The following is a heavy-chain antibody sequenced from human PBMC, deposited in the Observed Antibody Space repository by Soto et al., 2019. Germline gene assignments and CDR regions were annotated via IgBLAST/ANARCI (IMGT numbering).Heavy chain of an antibody. J-gene: IGHJ6*02. V-gene: IGHV1-18*01. CDR2: ISAYNGNT. D-gene: IGHD1-7*01. CDR3: ARQQSITGTLAYYYYYGMDV. CDR1: GYTFTSYG. Sequence: GASVKVSCKASGYTFTSYGISWVRQAPGQGLEWMGWISAYNGNTNYAQKLQGRVTMTTDTSTSTAYMELRSLRSDDTAVYYCARQQSITGTLAYYYYYGMDVWGQGTTVTVSS.